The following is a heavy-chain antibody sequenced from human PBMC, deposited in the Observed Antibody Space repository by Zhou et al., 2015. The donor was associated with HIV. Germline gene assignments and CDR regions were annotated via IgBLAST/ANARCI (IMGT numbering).Heavy chain of an antibody. D-gene: IGHD5-24*01. CDR1: GLSVNGNY. CDR2: IYSGGNT. J-gene: IGHJ4*02. Sequence: DVQLVESGGGLIQPGGSLRLSCAVSGLSVNGNYMSWVRQAPGKGLEWVSVIYSGGNTHYAASVKGRFTISRDTSKNTLYLKMNNLRSDDTAVYYCTRDDHGRTDWGRGTLGHRSPQ. CDR3: TRDDHGRTD. V-gene: IGHV3-53*01.